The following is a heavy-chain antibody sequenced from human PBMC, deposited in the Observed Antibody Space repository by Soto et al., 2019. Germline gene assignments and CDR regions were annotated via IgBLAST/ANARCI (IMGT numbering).Heavy chain of an antibody. V-gene: IGHV4-4*02. CDR1: GGSVSRDNW. CDR2: IHHSGST. CDR3: AENGSYDLVN. J-gene: IGHJ4*02. D-gene: IGHD3-16*01. Sequence: QVQLQESGPGLVKPWGTLSLTCGVSGGSVSRDNWWSWVRQPPGKGLEWIGEIHHSGSTNYSPSLKSRVTMSVDKSRNQFSLKLTSVTAADTAVYYCAENGSYDLVNRGQGTRVTVSS.